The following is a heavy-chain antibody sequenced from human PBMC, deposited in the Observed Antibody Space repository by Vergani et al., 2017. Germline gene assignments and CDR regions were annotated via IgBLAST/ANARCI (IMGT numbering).Heavy chain of an antibody. CDR1: GFTFSNAW. D-gene: IGHD4-17*01. J-gene: IGHJ6*02. V-gene: IGHV3-15*01. Sequence: EVQMVESGGGMVKTGGSLRLSCAASGFTFSNAWMSWVRQAPGKGLEWVGRIKSKTDGGTTDYAAPVKCRFTISRDASKNTLYLQMNSLKTEDTAVYYCAKAGIWDYGDFWPVGMDVWGQGTTVTVSS. CDR2: IKSKTDGGTT. CDR3: AKAGIWDYGDFWPVGMDV.